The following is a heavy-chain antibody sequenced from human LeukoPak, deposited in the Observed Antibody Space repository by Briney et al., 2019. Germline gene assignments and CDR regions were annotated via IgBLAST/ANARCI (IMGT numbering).Heavy chain of an antibody. Sequence: PSETLPLTCTISRGSISTYYWSWIRQTPGTTLEWLGNIHYTGRTRYNPSLESRVTMSLDTPKNEFSLRLTSMTAADSAVYYCARGRPDPQNSDYWDYWGQGILVTVSS. CDR2: IHYTGRT. V-gene: IGHV4-59*13. J-gene: IGHJ4*02. CDR1: RGSISTYY. CDR3: ARGRPDPQNSDYWDY. D-gene: IGHD3-22*01.